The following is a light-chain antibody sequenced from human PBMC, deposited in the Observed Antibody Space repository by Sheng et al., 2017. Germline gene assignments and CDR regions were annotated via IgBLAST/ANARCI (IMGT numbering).Light chain of an antibody. Sequence: IQLTQSPASLSASVGDRVTITCRASQDIGSFLAWFQQKPGKAPKLLIFVASTLQSGVPSRFSGSGSGTDFTLTISSLQPEDFATYYCLQHSSYPRSFGQGTKLEIK. CDR3: LQHSSYPRS. CDR2: VAS. CDR1: QDIGSF. J-gene: IGKJ2*03. V-gene: IGKV1-9*01.